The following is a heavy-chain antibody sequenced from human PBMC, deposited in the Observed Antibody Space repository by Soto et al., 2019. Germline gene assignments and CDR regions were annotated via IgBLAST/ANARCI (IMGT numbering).Heavy chain of an antibody. CDR1: GFTFGNYA. CDR3: ATGPTPAFAF. CDR2: IHSDGITT. J-gene: IGHJ3*01. D-gene: IGHD1-1*01. V-gene: IGHV3-74*01. Sequence: GGSLRLSCTASGFTFGNYAINWVRQAPGKGLVWVSRIHSDGITTLYADSVTGRFTISRDNAKNTVFLQMNSLRAEDTAVYYCATGPTPAFAFWGRGTMVTVSS.